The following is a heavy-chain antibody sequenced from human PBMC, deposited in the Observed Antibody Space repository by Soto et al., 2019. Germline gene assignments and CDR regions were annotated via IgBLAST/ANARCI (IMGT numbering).Heavy chain of an antibody. CDR2: IKPGTPDI. Sequence: GESLKISCKAVGYTFGSAWIGWVRQMPGKGLEWIGIIKPGTPDIRYSPSVRGHVTISADEGLSTAYLQLYSLKASDTGMYYCARQISHLCDFWGQGTLVTVSS. CDR1: GYTFGSAW. CDR3: ARQISHLCDF. J-gene: IGHJ4*01. V-gene: IGHV5-51*01.